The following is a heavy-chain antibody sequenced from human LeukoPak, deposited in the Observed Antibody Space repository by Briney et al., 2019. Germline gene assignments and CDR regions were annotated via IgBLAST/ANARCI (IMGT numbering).Heavy chain of an antibody. Sequence: SETLSLTCTVSGGSISGGSDYWGWIRQPPGKGLEWIGSIYYSGSTYYNPSLKNRVTISVDTSKNQFSLRLSSVTAADTAVYYCARHVAMVAPLHYRGQGTLVTVSS. D-gene: IGHD5-18*01. CDR2: IYYSGST. J-gene: IGHJ4*02. CDR1: GGSISGGSDY. V-gene: IGHV4-39*01. CDR3: ARHVAMVAPLHY.